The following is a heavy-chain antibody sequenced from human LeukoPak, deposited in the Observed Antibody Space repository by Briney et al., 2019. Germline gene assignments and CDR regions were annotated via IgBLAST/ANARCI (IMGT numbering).Heavy chain of an antibody. CDR3: ARETPIVVVPAAMKAFDY. V-gene: IGHV4-30-4*01. CDR1: GGSISSGNYY. J-gene: IGHJ4*02. CDR2: IYYNGST. D-gene: IGHD2-2*01. Sequence: PSETLSLTCTVSGGSISSGNYYWSWIRQPPGKGLGWIGYIYYNGSTYYNPSLKSRVTISVDTSKNQFSLKLTSVTAADTTVYYCARETPIVVVPAAMKAFDYWGQGTLVTVSS.